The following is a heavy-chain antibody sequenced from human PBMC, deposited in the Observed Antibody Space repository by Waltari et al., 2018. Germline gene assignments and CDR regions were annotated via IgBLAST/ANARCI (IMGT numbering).Heavy chain of an antibody. J-gene: IGHJ3*02. D-gene: IGHD3-16*02. Sequence: QVQLQESGPGLVKPSETLSLTCAVSGYSISSGYYWGWIRQPPGKGLEWIGSIDHSGSTYYNPSLKSRVTISVDTSKNQFSLKLSSVTAADTAVYYCAREGHLGELSLDAFDIWGQGTMVTVSS. V-gene: IGHV4-38-2*02. CDR1: GYSISSGYY. CDR2: IDHSGST. CDR3: AREGHLGELSLDAFDI.